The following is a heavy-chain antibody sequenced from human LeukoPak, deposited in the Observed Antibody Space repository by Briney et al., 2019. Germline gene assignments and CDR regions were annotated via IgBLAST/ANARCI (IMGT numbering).Heavy chain of an antibody. CDR1: GFTFSSYS. CDR2: ISYDGSNK. CDR3: AKDREMATDPRLPADY. D-gene: IGHD5-24*01. V-gene: IGHV3-30*18. Sequence: PGGSLRLSCAASGFTFSSYSMNWVRQAPGKGLEWVAVISYDGSNKYYADSVKGRFTISRDNSKNTLYLQMNSLRAEDTAVYYCAKDREMATDPRLPADYWGQGTLVTVSS. J-gene: IGHJ4*02.